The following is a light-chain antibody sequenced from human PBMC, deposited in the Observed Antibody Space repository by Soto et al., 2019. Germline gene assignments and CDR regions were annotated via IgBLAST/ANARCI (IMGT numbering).Light chain of an antibody. CDR2: DNS. J-gene: IGLJ3*02. CDR3: AAWDDSLNGWV. CDR1: SSNIGAGFD. Sequence: QSVLTQPPSVSGAPGQRVTISCTGNSSNIGAGFDVHWYQQLPGTAPKLLIYDNSNRPSGVPDRFSGSKSGTSASLAITGLQAEDGTDYYCAAWDDSLNGWVFGGGTKVTVL. V-gene: IGLV1-40*01.